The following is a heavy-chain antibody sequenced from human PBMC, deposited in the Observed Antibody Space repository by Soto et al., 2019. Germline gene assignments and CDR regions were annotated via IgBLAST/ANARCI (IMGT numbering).Heavy chain of an antibody. CDR3: ARSRNSAVADSFDF. V-gene: IGHV3-30*04. J-gene: IGHJ4*02. CDR1: GFTFSRYA. CDR2: ISRDGSNK. Sequence: QVQVVESGGGVVQPGRSLRLSCAASGFTFSRYAIHWVRQAPGKGLEWVAVISRDGSNKYYVDSLKGRLTISRDNFKNTLYLQMNSLRDEDTAVYYCARSRNSAVADSFDFWGQGTLVTVSS. D-gene: IGHD3-10*01.